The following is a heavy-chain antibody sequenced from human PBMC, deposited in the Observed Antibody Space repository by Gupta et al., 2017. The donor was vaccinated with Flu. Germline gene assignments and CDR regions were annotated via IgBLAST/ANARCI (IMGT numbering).Heavy chain of an antibody. J-gene: IGHJ4*02. CDR3: AKAESGGSYAASY. Sequence: EVQLLESGGGLVQPGGSLRLSCAASGFTFSSYAMGWVRQAPGKGLELVSAISGSGGSTYYADSVKGRFTISRDNSKNTLYLQMNSLRAEDTAVYYCAKAESGGSYAASYWGQGTLVTVSS. V-gene: IGHV3-23*01. D-gene: IGHD1-26*01. CDR2: ISGSGGST. CDR1: GFTFSSYA.